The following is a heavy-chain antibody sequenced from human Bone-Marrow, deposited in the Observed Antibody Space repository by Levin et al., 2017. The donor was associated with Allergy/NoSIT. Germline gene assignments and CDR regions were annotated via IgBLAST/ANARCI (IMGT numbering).Heavy chain of an antibody. CDR3: TTLGLTMVRGVINDYYYGMDV. D-gene: IGHD3-10*01. CDR1: GFTFSNAW. CDR2: IKSKTDGGTT. Sequence: GGSLRLSCAASGFTFSNAWMSWVRQAPGKGLEWVGRIKSKTDGGTTDYAAPVKGRFTISRDDSKNTLYLQMNSLKTEDTAVYYCTTLGLTMVRGVINDYYYGMDVWGQGTTVTVSS. V-gene: IGHV3-15*01. J-gene: IGHJ6*02.